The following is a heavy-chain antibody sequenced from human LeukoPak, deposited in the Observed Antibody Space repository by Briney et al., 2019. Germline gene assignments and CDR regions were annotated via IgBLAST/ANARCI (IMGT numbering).Heavy chain of an antibody. Sequence: SSETLSLTCAVYGGSFSGYYWSWIRQPPGKRLEWIGEINHSGSTNYNPSLKSRVTISVDTSKKQFSLKLSSVTAADTAVYYCARGVDYYGVWGQGTLVTVSS. CDR2: INHSGST. D-gene: IGHD3-10*01. J-gene: IGHJ4*02. V-gene: IGHV4-34*01. CDR1: GGSFSGYY. CDR3: ARGVDYYGV.